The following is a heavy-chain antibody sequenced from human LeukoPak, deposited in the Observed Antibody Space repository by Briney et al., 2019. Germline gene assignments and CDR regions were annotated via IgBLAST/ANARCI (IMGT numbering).Heavy chain of an antibody. CDR2: IYTSGST. V-gene: IGHV4-4*07. Sequence: SETLSLTCTVSGGSISSYYWSWLRQPAGKGLEWIGRIYTSGSTNYNPSLKSRVTISVDKSKNQFSLKLSSVTAADTAVYYCARDYSYYYDSSGYSGDYWGQGTLVTVSS. J-gene: IGHJ4*02. D-gene: IGHD3-22*01. CDR1: GGSISSYY. CDR3: ARDYSYYYDSSGYSGDY.